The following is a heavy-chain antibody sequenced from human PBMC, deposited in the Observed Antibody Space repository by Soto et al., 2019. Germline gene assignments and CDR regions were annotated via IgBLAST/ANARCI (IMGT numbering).Heavy chain of an antibody. CDR2: ISGSGGST. Sequence: PGGSLRLSCAASGFTFSSYAMSWVRQAPGKGLEWVSAISGSGGSTYYADSVKGRFTISRDNSKNTLYLQMNSLRAEDTAVYYCAKDPLGSGWLTYFDYWGQGTLVTAPQ. V-gene: IGHV3-23*01. CDR3: AKDPLGSGWLTYFDY. D-gene: IGHD6-19*01. CDR1: GFTFSSYA. J-gene: IGHJ4*02.